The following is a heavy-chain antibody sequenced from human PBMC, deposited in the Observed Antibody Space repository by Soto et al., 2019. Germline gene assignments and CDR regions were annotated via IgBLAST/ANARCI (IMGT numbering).Heavy chain of an antibody. V-gene: IGHV4-31*03. CDR1: GGSISSGGYY. CDR3: ARGYSGYESDAFDI. J-gene: IGHJ3*02. D-gene: IGHD5-12*01. Sequence: QVQLQESGPGLVKPSQTLSLTCTVSGGSISSGGYYWSWIRQHPGKGLEWIGYIYYSGSTYYNPSLKSRVTXXVXTXXNQFSLKLSSVTAADTAVYYCARGYSGYESDAFDIWGQGTMVTVSS. CDR2: IYYSGST.